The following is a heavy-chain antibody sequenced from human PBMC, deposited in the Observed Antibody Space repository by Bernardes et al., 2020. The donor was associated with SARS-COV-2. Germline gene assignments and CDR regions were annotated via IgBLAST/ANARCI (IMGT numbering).Heavy chain of an antibody. V-gene: IGHV1-18*04. CDR1: GYIFTTYI. D-gene: IGHD5-18*01. Sequence: ASVKVSCKASGYIFTTYIITWVRQAPGQGLEWMGWISVHNGNTKYAQKLQDRVTMTTDTSTSTAYMELNSLRAEDTAVYYCARGPGPYSYGFSDYWGQGTLVTVSS. CDR2: ISVHNGNT. J-gene: IGHJ4*02. CDR3: ARGPGPYSYGFSDY.